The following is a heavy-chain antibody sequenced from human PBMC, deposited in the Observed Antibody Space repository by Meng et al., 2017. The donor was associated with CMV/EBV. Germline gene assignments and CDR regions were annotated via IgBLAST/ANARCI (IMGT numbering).Heavy chain of an antibody. CDR3: ARGHIVVVPAATGYYYYGMDV. CDR2: IYYSGST. J-gene: IGHJ6*02. Sequence: GSLRLSCTVSGGSVSSGSYYWSWIRQPPGKGLEWIGYIYYSGSTNYNPSLKSRVTISVDTSKNQFSLKLSSVTAADTAVYYCARGHIVVVPAATGYYYYGMDVWGQGTTVTVSS. D-gene: IGHD2-2*01. V-gene: IGHV4-61*01. CDR1: GGSVSSGSYY.